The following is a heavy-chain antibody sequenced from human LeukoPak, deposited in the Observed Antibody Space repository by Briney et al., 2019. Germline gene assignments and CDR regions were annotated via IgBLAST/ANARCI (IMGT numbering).Heavy chain of an antibody. CDR3: ASPATFDM. J-gene: IGHJ3*02. Sequence: GGSLRLSCAASGFTFSSYTMHWVRQAPGKGLEWVSSITSSSGCIDYADSVKGRFTISRDNAKDSLYMHMNSLRAEDTAVYYCASPATFDMWGQGTVVTVSA. CDR2: ITSSSGCI. V-gene: IGHV3-21*01. CDR1: GFTFSSYT.